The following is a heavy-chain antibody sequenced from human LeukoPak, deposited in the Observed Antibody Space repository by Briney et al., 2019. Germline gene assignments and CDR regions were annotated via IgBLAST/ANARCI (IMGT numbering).Heavy chain of an antibody. Sequence: GASVKVSCKASGYTFTGYYIHWVRQAPGQGLEWMGWINPNSGGTNYAQKFQGRVTMTRDTSISTAYMELSRLRSDDTAVYYCARIKPYYYGSGSYYNGYYFDYWGQGTLVTVSS. J-gene: IGHJ4*02. V-gene: IGHV1-2*02. CDR1: GYTFTGYY. CDR3: ARIKPYYYGSGSYYNGYYFDY. CDR2: INPNSGGT. D-gene: IGHD3-10*01.